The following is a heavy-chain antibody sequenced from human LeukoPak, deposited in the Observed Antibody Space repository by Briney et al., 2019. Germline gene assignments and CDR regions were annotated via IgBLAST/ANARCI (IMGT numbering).Heavy chain of an antibody. D-gene: IGHD6-13*01. CDR3: AKTAAGINFDY. Sequence: GGSLRLSCAASGFTFSYYAMHWVRRAPGKGLEWVAIISYDGSNKYHADSVKGRFTISRDNAKNSLYLQMNSLRAENTAVYYCAKTAAGINFDYWGQGTLVTVSS. J-gene: IGHJ4*02. CDR2: ISYDGSNK. CDR1: GFTFSYYA. V-gene: IGHV3-30-3*02.